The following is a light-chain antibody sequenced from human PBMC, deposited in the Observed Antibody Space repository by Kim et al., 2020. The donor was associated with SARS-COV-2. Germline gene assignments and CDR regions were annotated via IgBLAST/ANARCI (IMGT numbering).Light chain of an antibody. Sequence: SYELTQPPSVSVSPGQTASITCSGDQLGDKYACWYQQKPGQSPVLVIYQDSKRPSGIPERFSGSNSGNTATLTISGTQAMDEADYYCQAWDSRTVVFGG. CDR3: QAWDSRTVV. V-gene: IGLV3-1*01. CDR1: QLGDKY. J-gene: IGLJ2*01. CDR2: QDS.